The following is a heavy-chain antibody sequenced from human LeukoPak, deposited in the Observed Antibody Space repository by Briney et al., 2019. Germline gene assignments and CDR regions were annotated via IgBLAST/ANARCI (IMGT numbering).Heavy chain of an antibody. CDR2: ISNSADST. J-gene: IGHJ4*02. CDR1: GFTFSNYA. D-gene: IGHD3-3*01. Sequence: PGGSLRLSCAASGFTFSNYAMSWVRQAPGKGLEWVSGISNSADSTYYADSVKGRFTISRDNSQNTLYLQMSSLRAEDTAVYYCAKDRDFWSGYYDFDHWGQGTLVTVSS. V-gene: IGHV3-23*01. CDR3: AKDRDFWSGYYDFDH.